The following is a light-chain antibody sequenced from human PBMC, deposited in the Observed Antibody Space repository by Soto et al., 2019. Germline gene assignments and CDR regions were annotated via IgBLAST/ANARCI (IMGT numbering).Light chain of an antibody. CDR3: QSYDSSLSGVV. CDR2: GNF. V-gene: IGLV1-40*01. Sequence: QSVLTQPPSMSGAPGQRVTISCAGGSSSIGAGYDVHWYQQLPGTAPKLLIYGNFNRPSGVPDRFSGSKSGTSASLAITGLQAGDEADYYCQSYDSSLSGVVFGGGTQLTVL. J-gene: IGLJ2*01. CDR1: SSSIGAGYD.